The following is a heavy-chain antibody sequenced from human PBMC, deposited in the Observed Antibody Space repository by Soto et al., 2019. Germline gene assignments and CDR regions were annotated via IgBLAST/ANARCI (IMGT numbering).Heavy chain of an antibody. CDR1: GYTFTTYA. CDR2: INAGNGNT. J-gene: IGHJ4*02. Sequence: GASVKVSCKASGYTFTTYAMHWVRQAPGQRLEWMGWINAGNGNTKYSQEFQGRVTITRDTSASTAYMELSSLRSEDTAVYYCARVVAVPADFDYWGQGTLVTVSS. D-gene: IGHD6-19*01. V-gene: IGHV1-3*01. CDR3: ARVVAVPADFDY.